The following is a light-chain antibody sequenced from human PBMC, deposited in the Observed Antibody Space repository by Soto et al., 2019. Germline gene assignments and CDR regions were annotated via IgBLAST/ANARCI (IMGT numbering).Light chain of an antibody. Sequence: DIVMTQSPDSLAVSLGERATINCKSSQSVLYSSNNKNYLAWYQQKPGQPPKLLIYWASTRESGVPDRFSGSGSGTDFTLTISSLKAEDVAVYYCQQYYSTPPYTFGQGNKLEIK. J-gene: IGKJ2*01. CDR1: QSVLYSSNNKNY. V-gene: IGKV4-1*01. CDR2: WAS. CDR3: QQYYSTPPYT.